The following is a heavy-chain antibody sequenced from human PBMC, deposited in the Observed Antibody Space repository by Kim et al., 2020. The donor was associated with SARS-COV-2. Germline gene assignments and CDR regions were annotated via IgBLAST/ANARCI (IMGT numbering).Heavy chain of an antibody. CDR2: ISSSSSTI. CDR3: ARGNIGGLSIVGATD. J-gene: IGHJ4*02. CDR1: GFTFSSYS. V-gene: IGHV3-48*04. D-gene: IGHD1-26*01. Sequence: GGSLRLSCAASGFTFSSYSMNWVRQAPGKGLEWVSYISSSSSTIYYADSVKGRFTISRDNAKNSLYLQMNSLRAEDTAVYYCARGNIGGLSIVGATDWGQGTLVTVSS.